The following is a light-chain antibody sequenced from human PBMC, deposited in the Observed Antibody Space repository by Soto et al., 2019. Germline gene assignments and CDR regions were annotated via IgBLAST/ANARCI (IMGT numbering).Light chain of an antibody. J-gene: IGLJ1*01. Sequence: QSALTQPRSVSGSPGQSVTISCTGTSSVVGGYNHVSWYQQHPGKAPKLMIYDVSKRPSGVPDRFSGSKSGNTASLTISGLQAEDEADYYCCSYAGSYTYVFGTGTKVTVL. CDR3: CSYAGSYTYV. CDR2: DVS. CDR1: SSVVGGYNH. V-gene: IGLV2-11*01.